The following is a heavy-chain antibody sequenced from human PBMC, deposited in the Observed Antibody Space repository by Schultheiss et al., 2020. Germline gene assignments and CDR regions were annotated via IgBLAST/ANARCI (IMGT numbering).Heavy chain of an antibody. CDR3: ARVISGTSDFDS. Sequence: SETLSLTCTVSGGSISSGGYYWSWIRQPPGKGLEWIGYIYHSGSTYYNPSLKSRVTISVDTSKNQFSLRLSSVTAADTAVYFCARVISGTSDFDSWGQGTLVTVSS. CDR1: GGSISSGGYY. CDR2: IYHSGST. J-gene: IGHJ4*02. D-gene: IGHD1-7*01. V-gene: IGHV4-30-2*01.